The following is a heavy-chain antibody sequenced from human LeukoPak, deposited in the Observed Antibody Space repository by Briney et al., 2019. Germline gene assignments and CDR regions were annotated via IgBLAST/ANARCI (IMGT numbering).Heavy chain of an antibody. D-gene: IGHD3-22*01. CDR1: GGSFSGYY. CDR3: ARGGVTVIVVAI. Sequence: SETLALTCAVYGGSFSGYYWSWIRQPPGKGLEWIGEINHSGSTNYNPSLKSRVTMSIDTSKNQFSLNLRSVTAADSAVYYCARGGVTVIVVAIWGQGTLVTVSS. CDR2: INHSGST. V-gene: IGHV4-34*01. J-gene: IGHJ4*02.